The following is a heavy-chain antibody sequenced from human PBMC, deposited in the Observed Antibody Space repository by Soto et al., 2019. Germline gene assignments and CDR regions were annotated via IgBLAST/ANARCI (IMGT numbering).Heavy chain of an antibody. J-gene: IGHJ5*02. CDR1: GYTFTGYY. V-gene: IGHV1-2*02. CDR2: INPNSGGT. CDR3: ARKRSSSRASFDP. D-gene: IGHD6-13*01. Sequence: GASVKVSCKASGYTFTGYYMHWVRQAPGQGLEWMGWINPNSGGTNYAQKFQGRVTMTRDTSISTAYMELSRLRSDDTAVYYCARKRSSSRASFDPWGQGTLVTVSS.